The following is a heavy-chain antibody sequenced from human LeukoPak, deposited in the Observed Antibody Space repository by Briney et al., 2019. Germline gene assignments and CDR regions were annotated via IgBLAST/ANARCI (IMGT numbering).Heavy chain of an antibody. CDR1: GFTFSSYW. CDR3: ARDKEDSSGFPLGY. V-gene: IGHV3-7*01. J-gene: IGHJ4*02. CDR2: IKQDGSEK. Sequence: GGSLRLSCAASGFTFSSYWMSWVRQAPGKGLEWVANIKQDGSEKYYVDSVKGRFTISRDNSNNTLYLQMSSLRAEDTAVYYCARDKEDSSGFPLGYWGQGTLVTVSS. D-gene: IGHD3-22*01.